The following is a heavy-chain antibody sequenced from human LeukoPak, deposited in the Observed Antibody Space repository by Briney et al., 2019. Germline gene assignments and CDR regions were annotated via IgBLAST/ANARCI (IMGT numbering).Heavy chain of an antibody. CDR2: ISGDGGST. D-gene: IGHD6-19*01. CDR3: AKDQWQAGGFDY. J-gene: IGHJ4*02. V-gene: IGHV3-43*02. Sequence: GGSLRLSCAASGFTFDEYGMHWVRQAPGKGLEWVSLISGDGGSTFYADFVKGRFTISRDNSKNSLYLQMNRLRTEDTALYYCAKDQWQAGGFDYWGQGTLVTVSS. CDR1: GFTFDEYG.